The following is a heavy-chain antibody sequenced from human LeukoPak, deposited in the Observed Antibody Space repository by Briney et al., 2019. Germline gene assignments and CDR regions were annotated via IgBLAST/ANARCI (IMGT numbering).Heavy chain of an antibody. J-gene: IGHJ6*02. D-gene: IGHD1-20*01. Sequence: ASVKVSCKASGGTFSSYAISWVRQAPGQGLEWMGGIIPIFGTANYAQKFQGRVTITADESTSTAYMELSSLRSEVRSVNYSSRYNWNAYYYYYGMDVWGQGTTVTVSS. V-gene: IGHV1-69*01. CDR2: IIPIFGTA. CDR1: GGTFSSYA. CDR3: SRYNWNAYYYYYGMDV.